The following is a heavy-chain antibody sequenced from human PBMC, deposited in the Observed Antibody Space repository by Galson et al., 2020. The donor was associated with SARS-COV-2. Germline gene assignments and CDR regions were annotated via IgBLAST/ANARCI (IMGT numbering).Heavy chain of an antibody. D-gene: IGHD3-3*01. CDR3: ARDYDDFWSGYYVYDY. CDR2: IYYSGST. V-gene: IGHV4-39*07. CDR1: GGSISSSSYY. J-gene: IGHJ4*02. Sequence: SETLSLTCTVSGGSISSSSYYWGWIRQPPGKGLEWIGSIYYSGSTYYNPSLKSRVTISVDTSKNQFSLKLSSVTAADTAVYYCARDYDDFWSGYYVYDYWGQGTLVTVSS.